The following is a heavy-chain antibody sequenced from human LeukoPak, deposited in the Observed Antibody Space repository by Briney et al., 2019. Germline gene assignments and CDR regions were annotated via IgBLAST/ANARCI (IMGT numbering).Heavy chain of an antibody. Sequence: GGSLRLSCSASGFSFSSYAMLWVRQAPGKGLECVSAISSGGSTHYADSVKCRFTISRDDSENTLYLQMSSLRAEDTAVYYCAMNWNCDYWGQGTLVTVSS. D-gene: IGHD1-1*01. CDR2: ISSGGST. J-gene: IGHJ4*02. V-gene: IGHV3-64D*09. CDR3: AMNWNCDY. CDR1: GFSFSSYA.